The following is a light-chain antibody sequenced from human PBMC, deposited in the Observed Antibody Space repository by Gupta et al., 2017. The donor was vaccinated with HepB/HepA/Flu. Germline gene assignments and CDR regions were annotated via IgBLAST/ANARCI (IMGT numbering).Light chain of an antibody. CDR1: TSDILKFNL. J-gene: IGLJ3*02. Sequence: QSALTQSASASGAPGQSITITYTGTTSDILKFNLVSWHQQRPGKAPKLMIYEVNKRPSGVSIRFSGSKSGKTASLTISGLQAEDEADYYCCSYVGTTTWVFGGGTKLTVL. CDR2: EVN. V-gene: IGLV2-23*02. CDR3: CSYVGTTTWV.